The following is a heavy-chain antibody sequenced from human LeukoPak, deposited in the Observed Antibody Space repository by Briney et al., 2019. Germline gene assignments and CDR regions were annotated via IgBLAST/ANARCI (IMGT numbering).Heavy chain of an antibody. Sequence: KASETLSLTCTVSGGSISSSSYYWGWIRQPPGKGLEWIGSIYYSGSTYYNPSLKSRVTISVDTSKNQFSLKLSSVTAADTAVYYCARQRYCSGGSCVGFDPWGQGTLVTVSS. CDR2: IYYSGST. J-gene: IGHJ5*02. CDR1: GGSISSSSYY. V-gene: IGHV4-39*01. D-gene: IGHD2-15*01. CDR3: ARQRYCSGGSCVGFDP.